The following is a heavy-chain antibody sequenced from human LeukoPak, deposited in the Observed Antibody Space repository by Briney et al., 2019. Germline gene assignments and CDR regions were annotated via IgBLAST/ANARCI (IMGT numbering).Heavy chain of an antibody. D-gene: IGHD6-19*01. CDR3: AKVASADAQARLNY. CDR1: GFNLSDYW. Sequence: SGGSLRLSCVGSGFNLSDYWMHWVRQTPGKGRMWVSRITSDGSTTWYADSVKGRFTVSRDNSKNTLYLQMNSLRAEDTAVYYCAKVASADAQARLNYWGQGTLVTVSS. J-gene: IGHJ4*02. V-gene: IGHV3-74*01. CDR2: ITSDGSTT.